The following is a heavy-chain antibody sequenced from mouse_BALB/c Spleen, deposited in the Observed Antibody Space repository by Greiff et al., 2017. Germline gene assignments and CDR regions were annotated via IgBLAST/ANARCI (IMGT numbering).Heavy chain of an antibody. J-gene: IGHJ3*01. Sequence: VQLVESGPGLVAPSQSLSITCTVSGFSLTGYGVNWVRQPPGKGLEWLGMIWGDGSTDYNSALKSRLSISKDNSKSQVFLKMNSLQTDDTARYYCARGGPARASWFAYWGQGTLVTVSA. CDR1: GFSLTGYG. CDR2: IWGDGST. D-gene: IGHD3-1*01. CDR3: ARGGPARASWFAY. V-gene: IGHV2-6-7*01.